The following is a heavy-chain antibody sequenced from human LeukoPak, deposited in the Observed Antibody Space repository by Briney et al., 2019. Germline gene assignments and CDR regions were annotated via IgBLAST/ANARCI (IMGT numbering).Heavy chain of an antibody. CDR3: AAGEWEQLLDY. V-gene: IGHV1-24*01. D-gene: IGHD5-24*01. Sequence: ASVKVSCKVSGHTLTELSLHWVRQAPGKGLEWMGGFDPGDGKIIYAQKFQGRVTMTGDTSTETAYMEFNSLRSEDTAVYYCAAGEWEQLLDYWGQGTLVTVSS. CDR2: FDPGDGKI. CDR1: GHTLTELS. J-gene: IGHJ4*02.